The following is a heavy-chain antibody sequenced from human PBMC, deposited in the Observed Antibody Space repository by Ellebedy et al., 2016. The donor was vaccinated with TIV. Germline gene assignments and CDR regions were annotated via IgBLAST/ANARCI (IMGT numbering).Heavy chain of an antibody. V-gene: IGHV3-11*01. CDR1: GFPFSDYH. J-gene: IGHJ4*02. CDR2: MTNSGGSK. D-gene: IGHD2-15*01. Sequence: GESLKISCAASGFPFSDYHMSWFRQVPGKGLEWVSYMTNSGGSKDYADAVKGRFTISRDNTENSLYLQMNSLRAEDTAVYYCAKDVVAPGLAFDYWGQGTLVTVSS. CDR3: AKDVVAPGLAFDY.